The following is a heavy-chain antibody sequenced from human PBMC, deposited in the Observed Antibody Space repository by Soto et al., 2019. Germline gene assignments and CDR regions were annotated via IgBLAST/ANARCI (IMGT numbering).Heavy chain of an antibody. D-gene: IGHD2-2*01. V-gene: IGHV1-46*01. CDR2: INPSGGST. J-gene: IGHJ6*02. CDR3: ARDYPIVLVPAATRRYYYYYGMDV. Sequence: ASVKVSCKASGYTFTSYYMHWVRQAPGQGLEWMGIINPSGGSTSYAQKFQGRVTMTRDTSTSTVYMELSSLRSEDTAVYYFARDYPIVLVPAATRRYYYYYGMDVWGQGTTVTVSS. CDR1: GYTFTSYY.